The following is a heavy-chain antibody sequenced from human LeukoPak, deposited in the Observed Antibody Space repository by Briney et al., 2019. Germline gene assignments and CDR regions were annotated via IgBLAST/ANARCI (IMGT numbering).Heavy chain of an antibody. J-gene: IGHJ4*02. V-gene: IGHV1-46*01. CDR1: GWIFTRYY. CDR2: INPSGGSI. CDR3: ARAPAAATPWADD. D-gene: IGHD2-15*01. Sequence: GASVKVSCKASGWIFTRYYMHWVRQAPGQGLEWMGIINPSGGSISYAQKFQGRVSMTRDTSTSTVYMALNSLRSDDTAVYYCARAPAAATPWADDSGQGTLVIVPS.